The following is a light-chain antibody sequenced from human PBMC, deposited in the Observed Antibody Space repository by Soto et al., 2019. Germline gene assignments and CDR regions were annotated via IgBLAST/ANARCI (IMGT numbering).Light chain of an antibody. CDR2: DAY. J-gene: IGKJ1*01. V-gene: IGKV1-5*01. Sequence: SAVSASVCYRVGIKCRARQYMSTWLVWYQQKPGKAPKLLSCDAYTLQSGGPSRLSGSGVGTEFPLTISSVRPDYVATLFCVQYIIYWPFGRGPKV. CDR1: QYMSTW. CDR3: VQYIIYWP.